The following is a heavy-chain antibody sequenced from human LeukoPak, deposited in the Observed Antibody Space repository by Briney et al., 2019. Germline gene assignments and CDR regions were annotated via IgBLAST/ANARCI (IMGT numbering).Heavy chain of an antibody. D-gene: IGHD5-24*01. Sequence: SGPTLVNSTQTLTLTCTFSGFSLSTSRMSVSWIRLPPVKTLVWLARLKWDDDKFYSSSLKTRLTISKDTSKNLVVLTMTNMDPVDTATYYCARTARDGYTVDYWGQGTLVTVSS. CDR1: GFSLSTSRMS. V-gene: IGHV2-70*04. CDR3: ARTARDGYTVDY. J-gene: IGHJ4*02. CDR2: LKWDDDK.